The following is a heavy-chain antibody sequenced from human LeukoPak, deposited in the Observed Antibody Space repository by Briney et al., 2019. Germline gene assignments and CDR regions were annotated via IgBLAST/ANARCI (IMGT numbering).Heavy chain of an antibody. CDR1: GFTFSSYG. CDR2: ISYDGNNR. J-gene: IGHJ6*02. CDR3: AKVKFSANYYYGMDV. V-gene: IGHV3-30*18. Sequence: GGSLRLSCAAPGFTFSSYGMHWVRQAPGKGLEWVAVISYDGNNRYYADSVKGRFTISRDNSKNTLYLQMNSLSAEDTAVFYCAKVKFSANYYYGMDVWGQGTLVTVSS. D-gene: IGHD3-3*01.